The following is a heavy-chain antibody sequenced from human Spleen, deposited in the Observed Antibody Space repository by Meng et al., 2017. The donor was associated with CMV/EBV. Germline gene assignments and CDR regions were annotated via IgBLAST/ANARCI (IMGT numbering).Heavy chain of an antibody. V-gene: IGHV3-30*04. D-gene: IGHD1-26*01. Sequence: GESLKISCAASGFTFSSYAVHWVRQAPRKGVEWIGVISYDGRNNYYADSVKGRFTISRDNSKNTLYLQMNSLRGEDTAVYYCARDLNREAFYFYYGMDVWGQGTTVTVSS. CDR1: GFTFSSYA. CDR3: ARDLNREAFYFYYGMDV. CDR2: ISYDGRNN. J-gene: IGHJ6*02.